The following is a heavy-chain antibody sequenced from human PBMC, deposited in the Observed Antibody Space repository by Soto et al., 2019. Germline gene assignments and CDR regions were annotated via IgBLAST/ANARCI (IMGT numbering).Heavy chain of an antibody. CDR2: INHRGST. CDR1: GGSFSGYY. J-gene: IGHJ4*02. Sequence: QVQLQQWGAGLLKPSETLSLTCAVYGGSFSGYYWSWIRQPPGKGLEWIGEINHRGSTNYNPSLKSRVTTSVDTSKNQFSLKLSSVTVADTAVYYCARGLTTVTTVRYFDYWGQGTLVTVSS. V-gene: IGHV4-34*01. D-gene: IGHD4-17*01. CDR3: ARGLTTVTTVRYFDY.